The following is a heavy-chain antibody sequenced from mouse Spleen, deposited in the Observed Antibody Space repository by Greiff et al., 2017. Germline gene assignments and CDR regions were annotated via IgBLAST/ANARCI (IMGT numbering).Heavy chain of an antibody. Sequence: EVQLQQSGAELVRPGASVKLSCTASGFNINDDYMHWVKQRPEQGLEWIGWIDPENGDTEYASKFQGKATITADTSSNTAYLQLSSLTSEDTAVYYCTPSYNSNIYAMDYWGQGTSVTVSS. V-gene: IGHV14-4*01. CDR1: GFNINDDY. CDR3: TPSYNSNIYAMDY. D-gene: IGHD2-5*01. CDR2: IDPENGDT. J-gene: IGHJ4*01.